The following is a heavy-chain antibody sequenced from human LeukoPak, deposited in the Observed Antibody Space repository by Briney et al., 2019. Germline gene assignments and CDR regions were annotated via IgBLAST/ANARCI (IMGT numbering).Heavy chain of an antibody. CDR3: ATGWLAVAGTIDY. CDR1: GYTLTELS. V-gene: IGHV1-24*01. Sequence: ASVKVSCKVSGYTLTELSMHWVRQAPGKGLEWMGGFDPEDGETIYAQKFQGRVTMTEDTSTDTAYMELSSLRPEDTAVYYCATGWLAVAGTIDYWGQGTLVTVSS. CDR2: FDPEDGET. D-gene: IGHD6-19*01. J-gene: IGHJ4*02.